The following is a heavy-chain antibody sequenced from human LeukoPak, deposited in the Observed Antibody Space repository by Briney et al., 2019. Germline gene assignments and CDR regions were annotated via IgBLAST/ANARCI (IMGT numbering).Heavy chain of an antibody. V-gene: IGHV1-46*01. CDR1: GYSFTNNY. D-gene: IGHD3-16*01. CDR2: INPSGGST. J-gene: IGHJ4*02. Sequence: GAAVKVSFKASGYSFTNNYIHWVRQAPGQGLAWMGFINPSGGSTSYAQGFQGRFTMTRDKFTSKVHMELGGLKSEDTAVYYCARGRVKGDTGAGGRTLEYWGQGTLVTVSS. CDR3: ARGRVKGDTGAGGRTLEY.